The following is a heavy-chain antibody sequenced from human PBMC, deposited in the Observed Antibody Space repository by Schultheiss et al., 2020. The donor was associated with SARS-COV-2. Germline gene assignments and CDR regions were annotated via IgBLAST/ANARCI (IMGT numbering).Heavy chain of an antibody. CDR3: ARVSTYYDYIWGSYRSLYFDY. CDR2: VNDYGMT. J-gene: IGHJ4*02. CDR1: RGSMETQY. Sequence: SQTLSLTCTVSRGSMETQYWSWIRQPPGKGLEWLGYVNDYGMTNYNPSLKSRITISQDKSRSQFSLKLTSLTAADTAVYYCARVSTYYDYIWGSYRSLYFDYWGQGTLVTVSS. V-gene: IGHV4-59*11. D-gene: IGHD3-16*02.